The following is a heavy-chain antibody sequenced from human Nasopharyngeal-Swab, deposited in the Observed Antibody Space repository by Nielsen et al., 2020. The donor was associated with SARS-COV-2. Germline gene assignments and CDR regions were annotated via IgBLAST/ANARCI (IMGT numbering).Heavy chain of an antibody. Sequence: GESLKISCAASGFTFSSYEMSWVRQAPGKGLEWVSYISSSGSTIYYADSVKGRFTISRDNAKNSLYLQMNSLRAEDTAVYYCARGWGIAARSGWFDPWGQGTLVTVSS. D-gene: IGHD6-6*01. CDR1: GFTFSSYE. CDR3: ARGWGIAARSGWFDP. V-gene: IGHV3-48*03. J-gene: IGHJ5*02. CDR2: ISSSGSTI.